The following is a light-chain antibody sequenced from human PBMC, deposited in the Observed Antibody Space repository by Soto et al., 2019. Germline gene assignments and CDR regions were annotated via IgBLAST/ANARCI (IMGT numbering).Light chain of an antibody. CDR1: QSISSG. Sequence: DIQMTQSPSTLSASVGDRVTITCRASQSISSGLAWYQQKPGKAPTLLIYKASSLESGVPSRFSGSGSGTEFTLTISSLQPDDFATYYCQQYNSYSRTFGQGTKVEIK. J-gene: IGKJ1*01. CDR2: KAS. V-gene: IGKV1-5*03. CDR3: QQYNSYSRT.